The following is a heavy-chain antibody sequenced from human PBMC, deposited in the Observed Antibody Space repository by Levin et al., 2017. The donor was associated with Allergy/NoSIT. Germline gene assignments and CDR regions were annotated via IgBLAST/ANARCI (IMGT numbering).Heavy chain of an antibody. V-gene: IGHV1-69*13. CDR3: ARLVVVPAAILAQTYGMDI. CDR2: IIPVFGTV. Sequence: SVKVSCKTSGGAFSSFAISWVRQAPGQGLEWMGGIIPVFGTVKYAQNLKDRVTFTADESTSTAYMELTSLRSEDTAVYYCARLVVVPAAILAQTYGMDIWGQGTTVTVS. J-gene: IGHJ6*02. CDR1: GGAFSSFA. D-gene: IGHD2-2*01.